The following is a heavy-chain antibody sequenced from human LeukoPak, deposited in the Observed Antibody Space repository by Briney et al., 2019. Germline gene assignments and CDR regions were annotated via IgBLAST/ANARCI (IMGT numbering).Heavy chain of an antibody. J-gene: IGHJ4*02. CDR2: INPNSGDT. Sequence: ASVKVSCKASGYTFTGYYMHWVRQAPGQGLEWMGWINPNSGDTNYAQKFQGRVTMTRDTSISTAYMELSRLRSDDTAMYYCARANWSDGGVFDYWGQGTLVTVSS. CDR1: GYTFTGYY. D-gene: IGHD1-1*01. V-gene: IGHV1-2*02. CDR3: ARANWSDGGVFDY.